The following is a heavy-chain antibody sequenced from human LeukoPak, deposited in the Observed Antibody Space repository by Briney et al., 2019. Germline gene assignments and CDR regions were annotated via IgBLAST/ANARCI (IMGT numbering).Heavy chain of an antibody. V-gene: IGHV3-33*06. CDR3: AKDRGEQQLYY. Sequence: PGRSLRLSCAASGFTFSSYGMHWVRQAPGKGLEWVAVIWYDGSNKYYADSVKGRFTISRDNSKNTLYLQMNSLRAEDTAVYYCAKDRGEQQLYYWGQGTLVTVSS. J-gene: IGHJ4*02. CDR1: GFTFSSYG. D-gene: IGHD6-13*01. CDR2: IWYDGSNK.